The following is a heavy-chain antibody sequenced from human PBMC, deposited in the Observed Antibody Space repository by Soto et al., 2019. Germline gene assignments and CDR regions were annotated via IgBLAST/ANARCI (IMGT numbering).Heavy chain of an antibody. CDR3: ATDQNSGLDY. CDR1: GFTFSSYS. Sequence: EVQLVESGGGLVKPGGSLRLSCAASGFTFSSYSMNWVRQAPGKGLEWVSSISSSSSYIYYADSVKGRFTISRDNANVSRYLQMNSLRAEDTVVYYCATDQNSGLDYWGQGTLVTVSS. CDR2: ISSSSSYI. V-gene: IGHV3-21*01. J-gene: IGHJ4*02. D-gene: IGHD7-27*01.